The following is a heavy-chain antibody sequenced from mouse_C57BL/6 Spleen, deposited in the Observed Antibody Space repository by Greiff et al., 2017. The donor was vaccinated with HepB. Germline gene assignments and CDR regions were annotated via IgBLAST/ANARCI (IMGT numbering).Heavy chain of an antibody. CDR2: IDPEDGDT. CDR1: GFNIKDYY. CDR3: TAVYYSNYEWYCDV. V-gene: IGHV14-1*01. D-gene: IGHD2-5*01. J-gene: IGHJ1*03. Sequence: EVQLQQSGAELVRPGASVKLSCTASGFNIKDYYMHWVKQRPEQGLEWIGRIDPEDGDTEYAPKFQGKATMTADTSSNTAYLQLRSRTSEDTAVYYCTAVYYSNYEWYCDVWGTGTTGTVSS.